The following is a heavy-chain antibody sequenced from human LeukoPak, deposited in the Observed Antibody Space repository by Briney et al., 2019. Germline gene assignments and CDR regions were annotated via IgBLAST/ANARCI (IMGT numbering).Heavy chain of an antibody. D-gene: IGHD2-21*01. V-gene: IGHV3-30-3*01. CDR2: ISYDGSNK. CDR1: GFTFSSYA. CDR3: VRGCGRASCPYYFEY. Sequence: QAGGSLRLSCAASGFTFSSYAMHWVRQAPGKGLEWVAVISYDGSNKYYADSVKGRFTISRDNAKNSLYLQMNSLRAEDTALYHCVRGCGRASCPYYFEYWGQGILVTVSS. J-gene: IGHJ4*02.